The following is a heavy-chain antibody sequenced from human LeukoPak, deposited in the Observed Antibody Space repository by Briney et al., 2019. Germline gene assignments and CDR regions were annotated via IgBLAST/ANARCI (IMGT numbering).Heavy chain of an antibody. V-gene: IGHV3-49*04. J-gene: IGHJ4*02. CDR3: TRDQTPYY. CDR1: GFTFGDYA. CDR2: IRSKAYGGTT. Sequence: PGGSLRLSCTASGFTFGDYAMTWVRQAPGKGLEWVGFIRSKAYGGTTEYAASVKGRFTISRDDSKSIAYLQMNSLKTEDTAVCYCTRDQTPYYWGQGTLVTVSS.